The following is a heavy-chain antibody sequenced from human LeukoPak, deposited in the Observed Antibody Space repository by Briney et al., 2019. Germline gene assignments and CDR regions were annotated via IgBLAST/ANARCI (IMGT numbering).Heavy chain of an antibody. J-gene: IGHJ4*02. D-gene: IGHD3-16*01. Sequence: PGGSLRLSCAASGFTFSSYAMSWVRQAPGKGLEWVSAISGGGGSTYYADSVKGRFTISRDNSKNTLYLQMNSLRAEDTAVYYCAKDLNDYVSYFDYWGQGTLVTVSS. CDR2: ISGGGGST. V-gene: IGHV3-23*01. CDR1: GFTFSSYA. CDR3: AKDLNDYVSYFDY.